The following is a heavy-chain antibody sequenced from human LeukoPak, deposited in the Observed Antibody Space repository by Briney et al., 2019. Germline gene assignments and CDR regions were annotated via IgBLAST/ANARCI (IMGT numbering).Heavy chain of an antibody. V-gene: IGHV4-59*08. CDR2: IYYSGST. CDR3: ARRTRDGYNIFDY. CDR1: GGSISSYY. J-gene: IGHJ4*02. Sequence: PSETLSLTCTVSGGSISSYYWRWIRQPPGKGLEWIEYIYYSGSTNYNPSLKSRVTISVDTSKNQFSLKLSSVTAADTAVYYCARRTRDGYNIFDYWGQGTLVTVSS. D-gene: IGHD5-24*01.